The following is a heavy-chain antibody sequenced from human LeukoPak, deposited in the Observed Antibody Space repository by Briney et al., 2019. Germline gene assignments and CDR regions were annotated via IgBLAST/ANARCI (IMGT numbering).Heavy chain of an antibody. CDR2: INGNGGST. V-gene: IGHV3-23*01. CDR3: AKDRRRSGSYFLSSGYNDY. D-gene: IGHD1-26*01. J-gene: IGHJ4*02. CDR1: GFTFSSYA. Sequence: GGSLRLSCAASGFTFSSYAMSWVRQAPGKGLEWVSAINGNGGSTSYADCVKGRFTISRDNSKNTLYLQMNSLRAEDTAVYYCAKDRRRSGSYFLSSGYNDYWGQGTLVTVSS.